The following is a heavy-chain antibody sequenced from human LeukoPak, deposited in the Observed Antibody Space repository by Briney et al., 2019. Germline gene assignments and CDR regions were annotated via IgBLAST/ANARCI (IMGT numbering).Heavy chain of an antibody. Sequence: GEFLLICCKGSGHIFTSYWIGWVREMGGEGVEWMGIICPIDCGTRYSPSFQGQVTISVDKSISTAYLQWSSLEASDTAIYYCARHVGSTSRLAPLGYWGQGTLVTVSS. D-gene: IGHD2-2*01. V-gene: IGHV5-51*01. CDR1: GHIFTSYW. CDR3: ARHVGSTSRLAPLGY. J-gene: IGHJ4*02. CDR2: ICPIDCGT.